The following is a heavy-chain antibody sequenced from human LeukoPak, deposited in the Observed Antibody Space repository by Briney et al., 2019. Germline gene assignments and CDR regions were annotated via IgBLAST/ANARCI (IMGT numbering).Heavy chain of an antibody. CDR3: ARGLRY. V-gene: IGHV4-34*01. CDR1: GVSFSGYY. Sequence: SSETLSLTCAVCGVSFSGYYWSWIRQPPGKGLEWIGEINHSGSTNYNPSLKSRVTISVDTSKNQFSLKLSSVTAADTAVYYCARGLRYWGQGTLVTVSS. J-gene: IGHJ4*02. CDR2: INHSGST.